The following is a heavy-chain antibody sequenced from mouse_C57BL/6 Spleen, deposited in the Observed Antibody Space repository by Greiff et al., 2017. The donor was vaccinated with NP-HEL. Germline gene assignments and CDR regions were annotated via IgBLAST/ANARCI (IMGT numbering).Heavy chain of an antibody. V-gene: IGHV1-82*01. CDR3: ARFDYEGRKGFDY. J-gene: IGHJ2*01. CDR2: IYPGDGDT. D-gene: IGHD2-4*01. CDR1: GYAFSSSW. Sequence: QVQLQQSGPELVKPGASVKISCKASGYAFSSSWMNWVKQRPGKGLEWIGRIYPGDGDTNYNGKFKGKATLTADKSSSTAYMQLSSLTSEDSAVYFCARFDYEGRKGFDYWGQGTTLTVSS.